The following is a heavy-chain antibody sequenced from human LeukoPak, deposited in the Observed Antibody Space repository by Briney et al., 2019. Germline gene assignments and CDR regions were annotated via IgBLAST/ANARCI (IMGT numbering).Heavy chain of an antibody. D-gene: IGHD3-22*01. CDR2: IYYSGST. J-gene: IGHJ1*01. V-gene: IGHV4-59*01. CDR1: GGSISSYY. CDR3: ARDPTDYYDSSGID. Sequence: SETLSLTCTVSGGSISSYYWSWIRQPPGKGLEWIGYIYYSGSTNYNPSLKSRVTISVDTSKNQFSLKLSSVTAADTAVYYCARDPTDYYDSSGIDWGQGTLVTVSS.